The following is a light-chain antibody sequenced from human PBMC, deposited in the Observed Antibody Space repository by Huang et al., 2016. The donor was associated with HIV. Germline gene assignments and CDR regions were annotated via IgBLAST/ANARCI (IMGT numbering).Light chain of an antibody. J-gene: IGKJ1*01. CDR3: QQYNNFSWT. CDR2: DVS. Sequence: DIQMTQSPSTLSASVGDRVTITCRASQSSTRWLAWYQQKPGKAPKVLIYDVSSLESGVPSRFSGSGSGAEFTLTISSLQPDNFATYYCQQYNNFSWTFGQGTKVEIK. V-gene: IGKV1-5*01. CDR1: QSSTRW.